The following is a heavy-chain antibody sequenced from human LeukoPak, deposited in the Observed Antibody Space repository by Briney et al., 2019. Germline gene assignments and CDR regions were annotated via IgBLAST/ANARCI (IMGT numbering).Heavy chain of an antibody. CDR1: DFSLRTPGMG. Sequence: SGPTLVNPTQTLTLTCTFSDFSLRTPGMGVGWIRQPPGKALEWLAFIYFNDGKRYSPSLRSRLTITRDTSKNQVVLAMTNMDPVDTATYYCAHLVVTIDWRSYFDYWGQGALVTVSS. CDR2: IYFNDGK. D-gene: IGHD3-9*01. CDR3: AHLVVTIDWRSYFDY. J-gene: IGHJ4*02. V-gene: IGHV2-5*01.